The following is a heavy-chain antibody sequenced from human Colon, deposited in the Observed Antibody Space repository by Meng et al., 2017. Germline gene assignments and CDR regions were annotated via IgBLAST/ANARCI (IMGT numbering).Heavy chain of an antibody. V-gene: IGHV4-39*07. CDR2: IYYSGSP. CDR3: AKWSCTTSCFDS. D-gene: IGHD2-8*01. CDR1: GASISSGGYY. J-gene: IGHJ4*02. Sequence: GSLRLSCTVSGASISSGGYYWGWFRQPPGKGLEWIGTIYYSGSPYYNESLRSRVTLSVDTSKNQFSLKLNSVTAADTAVYYCAKWSCTTSCFDSWGQGTLVTVSS.